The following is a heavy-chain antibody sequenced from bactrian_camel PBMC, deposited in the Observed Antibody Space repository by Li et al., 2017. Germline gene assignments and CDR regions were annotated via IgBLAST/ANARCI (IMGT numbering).Heavy chain of an antibody. D-gene: IGHD7*01. CDR2: ISPGSTIT. Sequence: HVQLVESGGDSVQAGGSLRLSCALYGFTYTPNSLSWFRQPPGKEREGVAAISPGSTITWYTDSVKGRFTISHDSAENTVYLQMNSLKPEDTAMYYCAAAVVPVAGACRPSIDYRDWGQGTQVTVS. CDR3: AAAVVPVAGACRPSIDYRD. CDR1: GFTYTPNS. J-gene: IGHJ4*01. V-gene: IGHV3S1*01.